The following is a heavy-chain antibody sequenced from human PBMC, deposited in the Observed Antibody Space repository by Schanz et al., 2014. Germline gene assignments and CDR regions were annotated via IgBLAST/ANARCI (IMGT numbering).Heavy chain of an antibody. D-gene: IGHD1-26*01. CDR3: TRDRAYHSFDY. V-gene: IGHV3-7*01. CDR1: GFSFSVSW. CDR2: IKEDGSQK. Sequence: PLVEFGGGLVQPGGSLRLSCEASGFSFSVSWMNWVRQAPGKGLEWVATIKEDGSQKYYLDSVKGRFTISRDKARNSLYLQMTSLRAEDTALYYCTRDRAYHSFDYWGQGTLVTVSS. J-gene: IGHJ4*02.